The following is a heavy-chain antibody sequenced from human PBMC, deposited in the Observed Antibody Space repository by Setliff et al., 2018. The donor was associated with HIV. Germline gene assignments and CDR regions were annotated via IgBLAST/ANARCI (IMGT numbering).Heavy chain of an antibody. Sequence: AGGSLRLSCTASGFTFGDYAMSWVRQAPGKGLEWVGFIRSKAYGGTTEYAASVKGRFTISRDDSKSSAYLLMNSLKTEDTAVYYCSRVHSPLYYDILTGYLDYWGQGTLVTVSS. D-gene: IGHD3-9*01. CDR2: IRSKAYGGTT. CDR3: SRVHSPLYYDILTGYLDY. J-gene: IGHJ4*02. CDR1: GFTFGDYA. V-gene: IGHV3-49*04.